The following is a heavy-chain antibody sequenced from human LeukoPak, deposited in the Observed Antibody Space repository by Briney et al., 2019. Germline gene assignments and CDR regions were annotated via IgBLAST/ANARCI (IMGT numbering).Heavy chain of an antibody. CDR2: IYSGGST. V-gene: IGHV3-53*01. D-gene: IGHD1-26*01. Sequence: GGSLGLSCAASGFTVSSNYMSWVRQAPGKGLEWVSIIYSGGSTYYADSVKGRFTISRDNSKNTLYLQMNSLRAEDTAVYYCARAGYYGLNAFDVWGQGTMVSVSS. CDR3: ARAGYYGLNAFDV. J-gene: IGHJ3*01. CDR1: GFTVSSNY.